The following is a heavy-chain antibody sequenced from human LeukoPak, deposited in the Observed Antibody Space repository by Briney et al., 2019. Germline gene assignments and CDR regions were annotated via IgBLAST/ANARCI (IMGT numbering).Heavy chain of an antibody. J-gene: IGHJ4*02. CDR2: ISGSSSTI. Sequence: PGGSLRLSCAASGFTVSSNYMSWVRQAPGKGLEWVSYISGSSSTIYYADSVKGRFTISRDNAKNSLYLQMNSLRDEDTAVYYCARTDILTGYLTFDYWGQGTLVTVSS. V-gene: IGHV3-48*02. D-gene: IGHD3-9*01. CDR3: ARTDILTGYLTFDY. CDR1: GFTVSSNY.